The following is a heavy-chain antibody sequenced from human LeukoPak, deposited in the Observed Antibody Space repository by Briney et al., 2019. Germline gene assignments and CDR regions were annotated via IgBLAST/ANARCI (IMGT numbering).Heavy chain of an antibody. D-gene: IGHD3-10*01. CDR1: GGTFSSYA. J-gene: IGHJ6*03. V-gene: IGHV1-2*02. CDR2: INPNSGGT. Sequence: ASVKVSCKASGGTFSSYAISWVRQAPGQGLEWMGWINPNSGGTNYAQKFQGRVTMTRDTSISTAYMELSRLTYDDTAVYSCARGLRDYYGSGSYLKALDYFYYYMDVWGKGTTVTISS. CDR3: ARGLRDYYGSGSYLKALDYFYYYMDV.